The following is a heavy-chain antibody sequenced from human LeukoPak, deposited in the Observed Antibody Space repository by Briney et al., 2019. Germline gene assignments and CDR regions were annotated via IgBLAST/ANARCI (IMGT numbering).Heavy chain of an antibody. Sequence: PSETLSLTCTVSGGSISSSSYYWGWIRQPPGKGLEWIGSIYYSGSTYYNPSLKGRVTISVDTSKNQFSLKLSSVAAADTAVYYCASGIAAAGTKTGDAFDIWGQGTMVTVSS. J-gene: IGHJ3*02. CDR3: ASGIAAAGTKTGDAFDI. V-gene: IGHV4-39*01. CDR2: IYYSGST. D-gene: IGHD6-13*01. CDR1: GGSISSSSYY.